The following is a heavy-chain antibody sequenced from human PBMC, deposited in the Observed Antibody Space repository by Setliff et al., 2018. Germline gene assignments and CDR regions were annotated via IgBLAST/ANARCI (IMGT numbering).Heavy chain of an antibody. CDR1: GDSIGRGGYY. D-gene: IGHD6-19*01. CDR2: IYYSGST. J-gene: IGHJ5*02. V-gene: IGHV4-31*03. Sequence: SETLSLTCSVSGDSIGRGGYYWSWIRQQPGKGLEWIASIYYSGSTYYNPSLKSRLRVSMDSSKNQFYLDLTSVTAADTAMYYCARDTSSDWAAWFDPWSQGILVTVSS. CDR3: ARDTSSDWAAWFDP.